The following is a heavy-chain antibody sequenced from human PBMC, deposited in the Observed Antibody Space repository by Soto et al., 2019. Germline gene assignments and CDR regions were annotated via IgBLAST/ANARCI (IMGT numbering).Heavy chain of an antibody. CDR3: ARDGLYSNDTSGYYFHY. Sequence: GESLRLSCAASGFTFSSFDMHWVRQAPGKGLEWVAVIWYDGSNKYYADSVKGRFTTSRDNSKNTLYLQMNSLRAEDTAVYYCARDGLYSNDTSGYYFHYWGQGTLVTVSS. D-gene: IGHD3-22*01. V-gene: IGHV3-33*01. CDR1: GFTFSSFD. J-gene: IGHJ4*02. CDR2: IWYDGSNK.